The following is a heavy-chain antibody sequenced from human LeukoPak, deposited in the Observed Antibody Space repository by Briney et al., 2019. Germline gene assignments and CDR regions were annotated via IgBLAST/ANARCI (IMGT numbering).Heavy chain of an antibody. D-gene: IGHD1-26*01. J-gene: IGHJ4*01. CDR1: GFRFSAFW. CDR3: ISDSEGRSGGDD. CDR2: ISPDGSTT. Sequence: GESLRLSCAASGFRFSAFWMHWVRQIPGKGLVWVSRISPDGSTTTYADSVTGRSTISRDNVKNTMYLQMNSLRAEDTAVYYCISDSEGRSGGDDWGQGTQVTVSS. V-gene: IGHV3-74*03.